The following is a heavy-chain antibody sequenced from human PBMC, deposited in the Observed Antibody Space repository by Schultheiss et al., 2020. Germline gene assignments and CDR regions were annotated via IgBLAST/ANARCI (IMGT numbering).Heavy chain of an antibody. V-gene: IGHV3-23*01. CDR1: GFIFGRYS. Sequence: GGSLRLSCATSGFIFGRYSLNWVRQAPGKGLEWVSVIWGSGDNIYYADSVKGRFTISRDNSKNTVYLQMDSLRVDDTAIYYCAKDKTPDGGYDIDYWGRGTLVTVSS. D-gene: IGHD5-12*01. CDR2: IWGSGDNI. J-gene: IGHJ4*02. CDR3: AKDKTPDGGYDIDY.